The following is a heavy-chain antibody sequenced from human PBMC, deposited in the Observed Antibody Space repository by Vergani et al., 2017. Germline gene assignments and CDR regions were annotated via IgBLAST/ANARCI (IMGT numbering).Heavy chain of an antibody. J-gene: IGHJ4*02. CDR3: AKSQRGGSYFDY. V-gene: IGHV3-33*06. Sequence: QVQLEESGGGVVQPGRSLRLSCAGSGFTLSSHAMHWVRQAPGKGLEWVAFIWYDGSKEYYADSVKGRFTISRDNSKNTLYLQMNNLRAADTAVYYCAKSQRGGSYFDYWGQGTLVTVSS. CDR2: IWYDGSKE. CDR1: GFTLSSHA. D-gene: IGHD1-26*01.